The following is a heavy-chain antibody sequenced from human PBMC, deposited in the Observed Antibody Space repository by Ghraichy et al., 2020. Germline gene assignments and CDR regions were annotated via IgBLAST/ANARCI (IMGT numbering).Heavy chain of an antibody. V-gene: IGHV3-48*02. Sequence: GSLRLSCVGSGFTFEGYGMNWVRQSPGKGLEWVSYITSSSRRIFYADSVKGRFTTSRDNAKNSLSLQMNSLRDEDTAVYYCARASRVVRFFYYDGMDVWGQGTTVTVAS. CDR1: GFTFEGYG. CDR2: ITSSSRRI. D-gene: IGHD4-23*01. CDR3: ARASRVVRFFYYDGMDV. J-gene: IGHJ6*02.